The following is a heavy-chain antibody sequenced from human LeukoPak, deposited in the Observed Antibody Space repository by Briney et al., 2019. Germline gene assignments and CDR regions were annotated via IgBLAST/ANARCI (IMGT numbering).Heavy chain of an antibody. D-gene: IGHD3-10*01. Sequence: GGSLRLSCAASGFTFSTYSMNWVRQAPGKGLEWISHIGGSGTTIYYADSVKGRFTISRDNAKNSLYLQMNSLRAEDTAVYYCAREGYYYGSGSYAPFDYWGQGTLVTVSS. CDR2: IGGSGTTI. CDR3: AREGYYYGSGSYAPFDY. J-gene: IGHJ4*02. CDR1: GFTFSTYS. V-gene: IGHV3-48*01.